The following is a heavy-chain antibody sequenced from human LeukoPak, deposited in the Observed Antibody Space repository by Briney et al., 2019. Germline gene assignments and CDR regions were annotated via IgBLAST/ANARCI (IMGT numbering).Heavy chain of an antibody. CDR1: GYTFTGYY. D-gene: IGHD2-2*01. CDR3: ARDGIVVVPAAISWGYYYYYMDV. J-gene: IGHJ6*03. Sequence: ASVKVSCKASGYTFTGYYMHWVRQAPGQGLEWMGWINPNSGGTNYAQKFQGRVTMTRDTSISTAYMELSRLRSDDTAGYYCARDGIVVVPAAISWGYYYYYMDVWGKGTTLPVSS. V-gene: IGHV1-2*02. CDR2: INPNSGGT.